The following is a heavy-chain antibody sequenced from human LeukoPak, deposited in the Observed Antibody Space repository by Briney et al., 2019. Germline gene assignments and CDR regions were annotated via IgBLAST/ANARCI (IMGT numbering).Heavy chain of an antibody. CDR3: VRGALPGDNWYYDL. CDR1: GFPFSAYD. V-gene: IGHV3-13*01. Sequence: PLGGSLRLSCATSGFPFSAYDMHLVRQAPGKGLDWVSAFGSAGDTYYPGAVKGRFTISRDYAMNSVYLHMNSLRAGDTAVYFCVRGALPGDNWYYDLWGRGTLVT. J-gene: IGHJ2*01. CDR2: FGSAGDT.